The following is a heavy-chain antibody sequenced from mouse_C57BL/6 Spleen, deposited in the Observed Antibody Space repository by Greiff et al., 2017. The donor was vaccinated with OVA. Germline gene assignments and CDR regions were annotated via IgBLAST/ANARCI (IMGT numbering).Heavy chain of an antibody. J-gene: IGHJ4*01. Sequence: QVQLKQPGAELVMPGASVKLSCKASGYTFTSYWMHWVKQRPGQGLEWIGEIDPSDSYTNYNQKFKGKSTLTVDKSSSTAYMQLSSLTSEDSAVYYCARFGSPYAMDYWGQGTSVTVSS. CDR2: IDPSDSYT. CDR3: ARFGSPYAMDY. V-gene: IGHV1-69*01. CDR1: GYTFTSYW. D-gene: IGHD2-2*01.